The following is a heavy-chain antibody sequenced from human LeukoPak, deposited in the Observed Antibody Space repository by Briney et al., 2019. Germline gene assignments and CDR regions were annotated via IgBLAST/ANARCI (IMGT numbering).Heavy chain of an antibody. D-gene: IGHD3-10*01. V-gene: IGHV3-30*04. CDR1: GFTFSSYA. Sequence: GGSLRLSCAASGFTFSSYAMHWVRQAPGKGLEWVAVISYDGGNKYYADSVKGRFTISRDNSKNTLYLQMNSLRAEDTAVYYCARDGYYYGSGSKYNWFDPWGQGTLVTVSS. J-gene: IGHJ5*02. CDR3: ARDGYYYGSGSKYNWFDP. CDR2: ISYDGGNK.